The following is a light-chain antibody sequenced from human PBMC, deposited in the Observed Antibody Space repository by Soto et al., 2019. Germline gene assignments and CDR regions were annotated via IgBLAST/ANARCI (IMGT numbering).Light chain of an antibody. J-gene: IGKJ1*01. CDR3: QQYSRLWS. V-gene: IGKV1-39*01. CDR1: QSISSY. CDR2: AAS. Sequence: DIQMTQSPSSLSASVGDRVTITCRASQSISSYLNWYQQKPGKAPKLLIYAASSLQSGVPSRFSGSGSGTDSTLTISSLQRDDFGIYYCQQYSRLWSFGQGTKVDIK.